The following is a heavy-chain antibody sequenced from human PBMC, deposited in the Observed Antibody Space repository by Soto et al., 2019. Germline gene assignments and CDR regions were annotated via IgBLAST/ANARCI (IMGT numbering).Heavy chain of an antibody. Sequence: GGSLRLSCAASGFTFSSYGMHWVRQAPGKGLEWVAVISYDGSNKYYADSVKGRFTISRDNSKNTVYLQMNSLRVEDTAVYYCASEREHSYFDYRGQGTLVTVSS. V-gene: IGHV3-30*03. J-gene: IGHJ4*01. CDR3: ASEREHSYFDY. CDR2: ISYDGSNK. CDR1: GFTFSSYG.